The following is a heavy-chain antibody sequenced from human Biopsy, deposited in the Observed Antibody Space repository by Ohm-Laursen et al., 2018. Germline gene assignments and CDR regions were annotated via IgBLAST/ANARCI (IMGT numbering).Heavy chain of an antibody. V-gene: IGHV3-30*18. Sequence: SLRLSCAATGFTFSDYAMHWVRQAPGKGLEWVAIITHDGSKTYYADSVEGRFTISRDQFKSTVYLQLNSLRTEDTAIYYCTKERRGWYSERWGQGALVTVSS. J-gene: IGHJ4*02. CDR1: GFTFSDYA. CDR2: ITHDGSKT. D-gene: IGHD6-19*01. CDR3: TKERRGWYSER.